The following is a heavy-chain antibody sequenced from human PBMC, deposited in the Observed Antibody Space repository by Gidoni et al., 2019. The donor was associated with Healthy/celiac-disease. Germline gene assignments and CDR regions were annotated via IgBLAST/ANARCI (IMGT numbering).Heavy chain of an antibody. J-gene: IGHJ5*02. V-gene: IGHV4-34*01. CDR1: GGSFSGYY. CDR2: INHSGST. CDR3: ARVGVNSGWFDP. Sequence: QAQLQQWGAGLLKPSETLSLTCAVYGGSFSGYYWCWIRQPPGKGLEWLGEINHSGSTNYSPSLKSRVTISVDTSKNQFSLKLSSVTAADTAVYYCARVGVNSGWFDPWGQGTLVTVSS. D-gene: IGHD3-10*01.